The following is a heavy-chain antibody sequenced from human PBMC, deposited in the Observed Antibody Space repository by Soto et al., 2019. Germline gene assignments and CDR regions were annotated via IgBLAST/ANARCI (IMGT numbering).Heavy chain of an antibody. V-gene: IGHV4-61*01. J-gene: IGHJ5*02. CDR2: IYYSGST. Sequence: PSETLSLTCTVSGGSVSSGIYYWSWIRQPPGKGLEWIGYIYYSGSTNYNPSLKSRVTISVDTSKNQFSLKLSSVTAADTAVYYCARDDYGSGGEIDPWGQGTLVTVSS. CDR1: GGSVSSGIYY. D-gene: IGHD3-10*01. CDR3: ARDDYGSGGEIDP.